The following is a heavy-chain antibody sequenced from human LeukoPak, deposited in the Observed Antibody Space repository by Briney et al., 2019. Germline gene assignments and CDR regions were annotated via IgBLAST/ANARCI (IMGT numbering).Heavy chain of an antibody. J-gene: IGHJ6*03. CDR1: GYTFTSYD. D-gene: IGHD3-10*01. CDR2: MNPNSGNT. V-gene: IGHV1-8*01. CDR3: ARAVRGVIIKNNYYYYMDV. Sequence: GASVKVSCKASGYTFTSYDINWVRQATGQGLEWMGWMNPNSGNTGYAQKFQGRVTMTRNTSISTAYMELSSLRSEDTAVYYCARAVRGVIIKNNYYYYMDVWGKGTTVTVSS.